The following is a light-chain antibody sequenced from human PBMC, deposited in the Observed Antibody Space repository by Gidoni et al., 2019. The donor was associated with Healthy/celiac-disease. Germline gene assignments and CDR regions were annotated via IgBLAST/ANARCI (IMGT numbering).Light chain of an antibody. J-gene: IGLJ2*01. CDR3: GADHGSGSNFLVV. CDR1: SGYSNYK. CDR2: VGTGGIVG. V-gene: IGLV9-49*01. Sequence: QPVLTQPPSASASLGASVTLTCTLSSGYSNYKVDWSQQRPGKGPRFVMRVGTGGIVGSKGDGIPDRFSVLGSGLNRYLTSKNIQEEDESDYHCGADHGSGSNFLVVFGGGTKLTVL.